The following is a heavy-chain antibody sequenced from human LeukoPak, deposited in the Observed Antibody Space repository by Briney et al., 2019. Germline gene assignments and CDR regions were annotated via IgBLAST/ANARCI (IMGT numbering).Heavy chain of an antibody. V-gene: IGHV4-4*07. CDR2: IYTSGST. J-gene: IGHJ3*02. Sequence: SETLSLTCTVSGGSISSYYWSWIRQPAGKGLEWIGRIYTSGSTNYNPSLKSRVTMSVDTSKNQFSPKLSSVTAADTAVYYCTIAAGALDAFDIWGQGTMVTVSS. D-gene: IGHD6-19*01. CDR3: TIAAGALDAFDI. CDR1: GGSISSYY.